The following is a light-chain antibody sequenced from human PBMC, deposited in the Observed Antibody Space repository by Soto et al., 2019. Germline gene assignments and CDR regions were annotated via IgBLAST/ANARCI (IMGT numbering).Light chain of an antibody. Sequence: QSALTQPASVSGSPGQSITISCTGTSSDVGSYNFVSWYQQHPGKAPKLMIYEVSNRPSGVSNRFSGSKSDNTASLTISGLQAEDEADYYCSSYTSSSTRCLFGGGTKLTVL. CDR1: SSDVGSYNF. CDR3: SSYTSSSTRCL. CDR2: EVS. J-gene: IGLJ2*01. V-gene: IGLV2-14*01.